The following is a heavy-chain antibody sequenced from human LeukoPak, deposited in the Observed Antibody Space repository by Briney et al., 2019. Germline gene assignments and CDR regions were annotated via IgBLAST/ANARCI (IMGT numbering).Heavy chain of an antibody. CDR1: ALSVGSNF. V-gene: IGHV3-66*01. Sequence: GGSLRLSCVDSALSVGSNFMSWVRQAPGKGLEWVSVIYTGGSAYFADSVKGRFTISRDYSDNTVFLQMNSLRVEDTAVYYCAKDPWGIGPAFEIWGQGTMVTVSS. D-gene: IGHD3-16*01. CDR2: IYTGGSA. J-gene: IGHJ3*02. CDR3: AKDPWGIGPAFEI.